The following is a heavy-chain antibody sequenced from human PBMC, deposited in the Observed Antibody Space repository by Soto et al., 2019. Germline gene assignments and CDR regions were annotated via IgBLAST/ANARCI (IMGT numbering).Heavy chain of an antibody. D-gene: IGHD2-21*02. V-gene: IGHV3-30*14. CDR3: ARDSRLLSGGDLPDYYYYGMDV. CDR2: ISDEGSNK. CDR1: GFTFSSYA. Sequence: QVQLLESGGGVVQPGRSLRLSCAASGFTFSSYAMHWVRQAPGKGLEWVAVISDEGSNKYYADSVKGRFTISRDNSKNTLYLQLNSLRAEATAVYYCARDSRLLSGGDLPDYYYYGMDVWGQGTTVTVSS. J-gene: IGHJ6*02.